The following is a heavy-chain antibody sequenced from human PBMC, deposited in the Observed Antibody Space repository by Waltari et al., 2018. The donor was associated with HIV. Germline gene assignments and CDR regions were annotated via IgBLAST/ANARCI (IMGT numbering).Heavy chain of an antibody. Sequence: QVQLQESGPGLVKPSQTLSLICTVSVGSFSSSYSYWSCIRQPPGKGLEWIGYIYSSGSTYYTPSLKSRITISVDTSKNQFSLKLISVTAADTAAYYCARGVTGYGDHNPGNYVDYWGQGTLVTVSS. V-gene: IGHV4-30-4*01. CDR1: VGSFSSSYSY. CDR2: IYSSGST. J-gene: IGHJ4*02. CDR3: ARGVTGYGDHNPGNYVDY. D-gene: IGHD5-12*01.